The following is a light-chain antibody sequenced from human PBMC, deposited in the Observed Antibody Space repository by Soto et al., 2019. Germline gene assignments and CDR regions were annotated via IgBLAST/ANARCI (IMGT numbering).Light chain of an antibody. CDR2: ATS. J-gene: IGKJ1*01. Sequence: DIQMTQSPSAMSASVGDRVTITCRANQGISNYLAWFQQKPGKVPERLIYATSSLQSGVPSRFSGSGSGTEFTLTISSLQPEDSPTYYCLQHNIYPWTFGQGTKVEI. CDR3: LQHNIYPWT. V-gene: IGKV1-17*03. CDR1: QGISNY.